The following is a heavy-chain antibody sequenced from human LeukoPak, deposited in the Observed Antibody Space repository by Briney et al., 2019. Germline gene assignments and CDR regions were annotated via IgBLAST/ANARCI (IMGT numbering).Heavy chain of an antibody. V-gene: IGHV3-30-3*01. D-gene: IGHD6-19*01. CDR3: ARDRRGGYSSGWYRFDY. CDR2: ISYDGSNK. CDR1: GFTFSSYA. Sequence: GGSLRLSCAASGFTFSSYAMHWVRQAPGKGLGWVAVISYDGSNKYYADSVKGRFTISRDSSKNTLYLQMNSLRAEDTAVYYCARDRRGGYSSGWYRFDYWGQGTLVTVSS. J-gene: IGHJ4*02.